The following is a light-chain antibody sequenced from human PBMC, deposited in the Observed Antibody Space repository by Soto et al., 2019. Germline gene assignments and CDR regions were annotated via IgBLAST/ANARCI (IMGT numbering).Light chain of an antibody. J-gene: IGKJ5*01. CDR2: GAS. CDR3: QQYGSSPPFT. V-gene: IGKV3-20*01. CDR1: QSVSSSY. Sequence: VLTQSPGTMALSPGERATLSCRASQSVSSSYLAWYQQKPDQAPRLLIYGASSRATGIPDRFSGSGSGTDFTLTISRLEPEDFAVYYCQQYGSSPPFTFGQGARLEI.